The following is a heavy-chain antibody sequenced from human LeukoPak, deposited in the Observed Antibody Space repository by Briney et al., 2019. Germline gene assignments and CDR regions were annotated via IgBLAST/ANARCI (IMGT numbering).Heavy chain of an antibody. D-gene: IGHD6-13*01. J-gene: IGHJ4*02. CDR2: ISSSSSYI. CDR3: ARVWEQQLGL. CDR1: GFTFSSYS. V-gene: IGHV3-21*01. Sequence: GGSLRLSCAASGFTFSSYSMNWVRQAPGKGLEWVSSISSSSSYIYYADSVKGRFTISRDNAKNSLYLQMNSLGAEDTAVYYCARVWEQQLGLWGQGTLVTVSS.